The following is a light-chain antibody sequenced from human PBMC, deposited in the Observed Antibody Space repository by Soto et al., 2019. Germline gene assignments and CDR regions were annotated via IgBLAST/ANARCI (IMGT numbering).Light chain of an antibody. V-gene: IGLV2-23*01. J-gene: IGLJ3*02. CDR2: EGT. CDR1: SRDVGGYRY. Sequence: QSVLTQPASVSGSPGQSITISCTGTSRDVGGYRYVSWYQQHPGRAPKLIIYEGTTRPSGVSYRFSGSKSGNTASLTISGLQAEDEADYFCCSYAATFSVFGGGTKVTVL. CDR3: CSYAATFSV.